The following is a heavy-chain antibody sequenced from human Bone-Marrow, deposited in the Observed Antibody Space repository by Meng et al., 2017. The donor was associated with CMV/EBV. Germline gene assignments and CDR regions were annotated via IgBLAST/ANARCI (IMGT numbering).Heavy chain of an antibody. V-gene: IGHV4-34*01. CDR1: GGSVSGYY. J-gene: IGHJ4*02. CDR2: INHSGST. D-gene: IGHD7-27*01. Sequence: QVQLQQWGAGLLKPSETLPLTWAVYGGSVSGYYWSWIRQPPGKGLEWIGEINHSGSTNYNPSLKSRVTISVDTSKNQFSLKLSSVTAADTAVYYCARGNWGSDYWGQGTLVTVSS. CDR3: ARGNWGSDY.